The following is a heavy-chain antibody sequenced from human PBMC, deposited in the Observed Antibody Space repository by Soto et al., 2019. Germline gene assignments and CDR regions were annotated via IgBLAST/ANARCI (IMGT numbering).Heavy chain of an antibody. V-gene: IGHV3-23*01. CDR1: GFTFSSYA. Sequence: GGSLRLSCAASGFTFSSYAMSWVRQAPGKGLEWVSVISGTGGSTHYADSVKGRSTISRDNSKNTLYLQVNSLRAEVTVVYYCARSDQPARYDEPLDYWGQGTLVTVSS. J-gene: IGHJ4*02. D-gene: IGHD3-9*01. CDR2: ISGTGGST. CDR3: ARSDQPARYDEPLDY.